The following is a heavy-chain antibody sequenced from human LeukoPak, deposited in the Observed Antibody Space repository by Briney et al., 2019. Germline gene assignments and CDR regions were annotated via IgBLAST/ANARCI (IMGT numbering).Heavy chain of an antibody. CDR3: ARGRDRSKAGDH. CDR1: GGSFDDYY. J-gene: IGHJ4*02. V-gene: IGHV4-34*01. D-gene: IGHD5-24*01. CDR2: IHPSGIF. Sequence: PSETLSLTCAVYGGSFDDYYCSWIRQPPGKGLEWIGEIHPSGIFYYNSSLMSRVTILIDTSKSQFSLRLTSVTAADTAFYYCARGRDRSKAGDHWGQGSLVTVSS.